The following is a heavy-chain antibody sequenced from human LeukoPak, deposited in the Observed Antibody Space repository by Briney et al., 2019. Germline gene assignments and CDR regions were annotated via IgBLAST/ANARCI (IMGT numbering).Heavy chain of an antibody. CDR2: ISSSGSI. CDR3: ARDWRNSSGKFPNDAFDI. Sequence: GGSLRLSCAASGFTFSDNYMSWIRQAPGKGLEWVSYISSSGSIYYADSVKGRFTISRDNAKNSLYLQMNSLRAEDTAVYYCARDWRNSSGKFPNDAFDIWGQGTMVTVSS. V-gene: IGHV3-11*04. CDR1: GFTFSDNY. D-gene: IGHD3-22*01. J-gene: IGHJ3*02.